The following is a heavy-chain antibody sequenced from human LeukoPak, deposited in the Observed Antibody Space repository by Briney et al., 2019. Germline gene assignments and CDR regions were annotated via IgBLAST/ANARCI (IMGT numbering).Heavy chain of an antibody. D-gene: IGHD6-6*01. J-gene: IGHJ5*02. CDR3: ARTGIAARPTVWFDP. CDR1: GFTFSGYW. V-gene: IGHV3-74*01. Sequence: GGSLRLSCAASGFTFSGYWMHWVRQAPGKGLVWVSRMDTDGSSTTYADSVKGRFTISRDNAKNTLYLQMNSLRADDTAVYYCARTGIAARPTVWFDPWGQGTLVTVSS. CDR2: MDTDGSST.